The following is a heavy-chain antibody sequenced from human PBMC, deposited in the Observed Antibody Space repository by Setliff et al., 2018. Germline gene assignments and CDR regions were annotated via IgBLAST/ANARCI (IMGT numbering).Heavy chain of an antibody. D-gene: IGHD1-26*01. J-gene: IGHJ6*02. CDR3: ARSSYSGSYLNV. CDR2: IYHSGST. V-gene: IGHV4-38-2*01. CDR1: GYSISSGYY. Sequence: KPSETLSLTCAVSGYSISSGYYWGWIRQPPGKGLEWIGSIYHSGSTYYNPSLKSRVTISVDTSKNQFSLKLSSVTAADTAVYYCARSSYSGSYLNVWGQGTTVTVSS.